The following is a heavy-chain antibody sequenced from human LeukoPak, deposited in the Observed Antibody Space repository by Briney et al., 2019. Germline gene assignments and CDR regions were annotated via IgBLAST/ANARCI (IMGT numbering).Heavy chain of an antibody. CDR2: IYSGGST. J-gene: IGHJ4*02. CDR3: ARVFGDYFDY. Sequence: PGGSVRLSCAASGFTVSSNYMMGLPQAPGEALEWVSVIYSGGSTYYPDSVKGRFTISRDNSKNTLYLKMNSLRAEDTAVYYCARVFGDYFDYWGQGNLVTVSS. V-gene: IGHV3-53*01. D-gene: IGHD3-16*01. CDR1: GFTVSSNY.